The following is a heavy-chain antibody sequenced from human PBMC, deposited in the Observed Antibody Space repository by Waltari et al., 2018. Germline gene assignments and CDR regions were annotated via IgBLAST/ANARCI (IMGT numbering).Heavy chain of an antibody. CDR1: GYTFTGYY. CDR2: IKHNSGGT. V-gene: IGHV1-2*02. Sequence: QVQLVQSGAEVKQPGAALKVSCKASGYTFTGYYLHWVRQAPGQGLEWMGWIKHNSGGTNYAQKFQGRVTMTRDTSISTAYMELRMRRSDDTAVYNCARDSHSWGSSLLVAFDIWGQGIMVTVSS. J-gene: IGHJ3*02. D-gene: IGHD6-13*01. CDR3: ARDSHSWGSSLLVAFDI.